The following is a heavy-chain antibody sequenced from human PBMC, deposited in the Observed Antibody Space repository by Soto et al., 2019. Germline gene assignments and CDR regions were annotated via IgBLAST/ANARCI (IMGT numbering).Heavy chain of an antibody. CDR2: IYYSGSV. V-gene: IGHV4-31*03. CDR1: GGSITSGGSF. J-gene: IGHJ6*03. CDR3: AKTLPGGTIYYMDV. Sequence: QVQLRESGPGLVKPSETLSLTCTVSGGSITSGGSFWSWVRQHPGKGLEWIGHIYYSGSVYYNPSLKSRVAMSVDPSKNLFSLRVASVTAADRAVYYCAKTLPGGTIYYMDVWGDGTTITVAS. D-gene: IGHD1-26*01.